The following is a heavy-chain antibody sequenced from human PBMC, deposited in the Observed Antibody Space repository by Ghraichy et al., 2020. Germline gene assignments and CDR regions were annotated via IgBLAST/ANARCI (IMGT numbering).Heavy chain of an antibody. CDR3: ARSRNVDEQLASTDYYYYGMDV. J-gene: IGHJ6*02. Sequence: GGSLRLSCAASGFTFSSYSMNWVRQAPGKGLEWVSSISSSSSYIYYADSVKGRFTISRDNAKNSLYLQMNSLRAEDTAVYYCARSRNVDEQLASTDYYYYGMDVWGQGTTVTVSS. CDR2: ISSSSSYI. CDR1: GFTFSSYS. V-gene: IGHV3-21*01. D-gene: IGHD6-6*01.